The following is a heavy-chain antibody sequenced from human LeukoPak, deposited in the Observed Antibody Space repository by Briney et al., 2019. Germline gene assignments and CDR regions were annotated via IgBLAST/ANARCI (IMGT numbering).Heavy chain of an antibody. V-gene: IGHV2-5*02. CDR1: RFALSTYGVG. CDR3: AHRGIQQCARDLGDINY. J-gene: IGHJ4*02. CDR2: IYCDEDK. Sequence: SGPTLVKPTETLTLTCTFPRFALSTYGVGVVWVRQPPGQALEWLLFIYCDEDKRYSPSLKSRLSVTTDTAKNQVVLTMSDMVHVDTATYYCAHRGIQQCARDLGDINYWGQGILVTVSS. D-gene: IGHD6-13*01.